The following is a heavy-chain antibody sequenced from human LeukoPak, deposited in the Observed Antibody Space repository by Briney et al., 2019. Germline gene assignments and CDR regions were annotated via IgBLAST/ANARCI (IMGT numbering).Heavy chain of an antibody. CDR1: GGTFSSYA. Sequence: SVTVSCTASGGTFSSYAISWVRQAPGQGLEWMGGIIPIFGTANYARKFQGRVTITADESTSTAYMELSSLRSEDTAVYYCARAYYDILTGYYIDYWGQGTLVTVSS. V-gene: IGHV1-69*13. CDR2: IIPIFGTA. CDR3: ARAYYDILTGYYIDY. D-gene: IGHD3-9*01. J-gene: IGHJ4*02.